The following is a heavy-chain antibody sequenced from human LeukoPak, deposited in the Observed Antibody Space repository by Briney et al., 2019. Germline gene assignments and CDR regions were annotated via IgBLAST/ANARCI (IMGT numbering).Heavy chain of an antibody. J-gene: IGHJ5*02. V-gene: IGHV1-69*05. Sequence: GASVKVSCKASGDTFSSFAIIWVRQAPGQGLEWMGGSLPVFDGTSHAPKFQGRVSFTTDQSTNTAYMELRSLRSEDTAMYYCARVTISSGSSWFDPWGQGTLVTVSS. CDR1: GDTFSSFA. D-gene: IGHD3-10*01. CDR2: SLPVFDGT. CDR3: ARVTISSGSSWFDP.